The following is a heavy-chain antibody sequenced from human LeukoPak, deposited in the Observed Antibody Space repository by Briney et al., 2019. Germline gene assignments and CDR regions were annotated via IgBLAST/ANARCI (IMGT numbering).Heavy chain of an antibody. CDR1: GFTFSSYA. Sequence: GGSLRLSCAASGFTFSSYAMHWVRQAPGKGLEWVANIKQDGSEKYYVDSVKGRFTISRDNAKNSLYLQMNSLRAEDTAVYYCARVSRTVTPHYWGQGTLVTVSS. V-gene: IGHV3-7*01. J-gene: IGHJ4*02. CDR2: IKQDGSEK. CDR3: ARVSRTVTPHY. D-gene: IGHD4-17*01.